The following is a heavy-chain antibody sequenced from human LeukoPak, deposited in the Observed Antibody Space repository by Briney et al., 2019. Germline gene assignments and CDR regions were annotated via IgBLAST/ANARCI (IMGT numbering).Heavy chain of an antibody. CDR3: ARDREWEHNGNGMDV. J-gene: IGHJ6*02. CDR1: GFTFSSYG. D-gene: IGHD1-26*01. CDR2: IWYDGSNK. V-gene: IGHV3-33*01. Sequence: GGSLRLSCAASGFTFSSYGMHWVCQAPGKGMGREAVIWYDGSNKYYVDSVKGRFTIYRDNSKNKVYLQMNSLRGEDTGVYYCARDREWEHNGNGMDVWGQETTVTVSS.